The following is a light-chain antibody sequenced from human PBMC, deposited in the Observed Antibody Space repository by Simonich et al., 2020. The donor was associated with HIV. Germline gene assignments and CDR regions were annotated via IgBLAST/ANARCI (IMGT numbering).Light chain of an antibody. CDR1: PRVGSN. CDR3: QQRSNWPRT. Sequence: EIVMTQSPATLSVSPGERATLSCMTIPRVGSNLVWYPQKPGQAPRLLMYGASTRATGIPARFSGSGSSTEFTLTISSMQSEDFAVYYCQQRSNWPRTFGQGTKVEIK. V-gene: IGKV3-15*01. CDR2: GAS. J-gene: IGKJ1*01.